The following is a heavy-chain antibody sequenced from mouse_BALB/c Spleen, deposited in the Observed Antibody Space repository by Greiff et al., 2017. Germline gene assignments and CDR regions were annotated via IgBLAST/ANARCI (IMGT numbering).Heavy chain of an antibody. CDR3: ARHGYGNSWFAY. V-gene: IGHV5-6*01. CDR2: ISSGGSYT. J-gene: IGHJ3*01. Sequence: VQLKESGGDLVKPGGSLKLSCAASGFTFSSYGMSWVRQTPDKRLEWVATISSGGSYTYYPDSVKGRFTISRDNAKNTLYLQMSSLKSEDTAMYYCARHGYGNSWFAYWGQGTLVTVSA. D-gene: IGHD2-10*02. CDR1: GFTFSSYG.